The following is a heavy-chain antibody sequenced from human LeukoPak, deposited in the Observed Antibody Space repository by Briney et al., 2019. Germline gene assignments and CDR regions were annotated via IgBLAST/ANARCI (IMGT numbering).Heavy chain of an antibody. CDR3: ARRMSSSWYYHY. CDR1: GYTFTGYY. D-gene: IGHD6-13*01. V-gene: IGHV1-2*02. CDR2: INPKSGGT. Sequence: ASVKVSCKASGYTFTGYYMHWVRQAPGQGLEWMGWINPKSGGTNYAQKFQGRVTMTRDTSIHTAYMELSRLRSDDMAVYYCARRMSSSWYYHYWGQGTLVTVSS. J-gene: IGHJ4*02.